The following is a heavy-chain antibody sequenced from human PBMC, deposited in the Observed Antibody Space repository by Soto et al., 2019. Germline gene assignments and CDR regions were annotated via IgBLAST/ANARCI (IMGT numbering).Heavy chain of an antibody. V-gene: IGHV1-69*13. CDR2: IIPIFGTA. CDR1: GGTFSSYA. J-gene: IGHJ4*02. D-gene: IGHD1-20*01. CDR3: ARYGYNWKPTYYFDY. Sequence: GASVKVSCKASGGTFSSYAISWVRQAPGQGLEWMGGIIPIFGTANYAQKFQGRVTITADESTSTAYMELSSLRSEDTAVYYCARYGYNWKPTYYFDYWGQGTLVTVSS.